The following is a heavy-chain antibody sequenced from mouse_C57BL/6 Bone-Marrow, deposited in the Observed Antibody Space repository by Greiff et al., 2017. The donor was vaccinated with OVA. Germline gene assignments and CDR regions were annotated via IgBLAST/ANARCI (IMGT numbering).Heavy chain of an antibody. Sequence: VQLQQSGPVLVKPGASVKMSCKASGYTFTDYYMNWVKQSHGKSLEWIGVINPYNGGTSYNQKFKGKATLTVDKSSSPAYMELNSLTSEDSAVYYCARGSSYPGWYFDVWGTGTTVTVSS. D-gene: IGHD1-1*01. J-gene: IGHJ1*03. CDR2: INPYNGGT. V-gene: IGHV1-19*01. CDR1: GYTFTDYY. CDR3: ARGSSYPGWYFDV.